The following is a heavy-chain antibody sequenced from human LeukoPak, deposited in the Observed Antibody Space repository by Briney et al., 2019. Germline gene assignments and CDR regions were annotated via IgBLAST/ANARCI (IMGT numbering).Heavy chain of an antibody. D-gene: IGHD3-10*01. J-gene: IGHJ5*02. V-gene: IGHV5-51*01. CDR2: IYPGDSDT. CDR1: GYSFTNYW. CDR3: ARVLSTPFGWFDP. Sequence: KSGESLKISCKGSGYSFTNYWIGWVRQMPGKGLEWMGIIYPGDSDTRYSPSFQGQVTISADKSITTAYLQWSSLKASDTAMYYCARVLSTPFGWFDPWGQGTLVTVSS.